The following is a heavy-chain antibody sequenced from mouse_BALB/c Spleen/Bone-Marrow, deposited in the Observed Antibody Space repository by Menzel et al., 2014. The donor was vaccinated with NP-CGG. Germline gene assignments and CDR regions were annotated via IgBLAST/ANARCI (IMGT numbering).Heavy chain of an antibody. CDR1: GFNIKDTY. CDR2: IGPANGNT. CDR3: ASYRYAWYFDV. D-gene: IGHD2-14*01. J-gene: IGHJ1*01. Sequence: EVQLQESGAELVKPGASAKLSCTASGFNIKDTYMHWVKQRPEQGLEWIGRIGPANGNTKYDPKFQGKATITADTSSNTAYLQLSSLTSEDTAVYYCASYRYAWYFDVWGAGTTVTVSS. V-gene: IGHV14-3*02.